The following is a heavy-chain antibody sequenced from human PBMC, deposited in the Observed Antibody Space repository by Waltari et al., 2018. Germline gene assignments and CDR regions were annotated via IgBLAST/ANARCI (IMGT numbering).Heavy chain of an antibody. D-gene: IGHD3-22*01. CDR2: INSGGDST. V-gene: IGHV3-23*01. Sequence: EVQVLESGGGLAQPGGSLRLSCAASGFTFSNYAMRWVRQAPGKGLECVSGINSGGDSTAYVDSVKGRFTISRDNAKNSLYLQMNSLRLDDTAVYHCVKGKYYYESWGYYPMDHWGQGTLVTVSS. J-gene: IGHJ4*02. CDR1: GFTFSNYA. CDR3: VKGKYYYESWGYYPMDH.